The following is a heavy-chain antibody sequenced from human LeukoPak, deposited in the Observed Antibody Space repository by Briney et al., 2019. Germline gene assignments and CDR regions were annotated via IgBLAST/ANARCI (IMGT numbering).Heavy chain of an antibody. V-gene: IGHV3-21*01. D-gene: IGHD5-24*01. CDR2: ITTTFYT. CDR3: VRDFRTQLDGYSPPYHFDC. CDR1: GFTYSSYS. Sequence: GGSLRLSCAASGFTYSSYSFNWVRQVPGKGLEWVSSITTTFYTYYTDSVKGRFTISRDNAKNSLYLQMISLRAEDTAVYYCVRDFRTQLDGYSPPYHFDCWGQGALVTVSS. J-gene: IGHJ4*02.